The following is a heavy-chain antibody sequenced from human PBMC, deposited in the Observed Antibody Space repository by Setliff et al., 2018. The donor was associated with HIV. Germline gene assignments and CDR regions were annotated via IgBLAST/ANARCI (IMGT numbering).Heavy chain of an antibody. CDR2: IGPYNGDT. J-gene: IGHJ5*02. V-gene: IGHV1-18*01. Sequence: GASVKVSCKASGYTFNTYGISWVRQAPGQGLEWMGWIGPYNGDTRYAQKFQGRVTLTTDTSTNTAYMELRTLRSDDTAVYYCARSRAINYYDKMFDPWGQGTLVTVSS. CDR1: GYTFNTYG. D-gene: IGHD3-22*01. CDR3: ARSRAINYYDKMFDP.